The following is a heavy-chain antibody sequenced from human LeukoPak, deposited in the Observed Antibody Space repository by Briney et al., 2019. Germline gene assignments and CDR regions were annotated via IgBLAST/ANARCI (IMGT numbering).Heavy chain of an antibody. Sequence: RSLRLSCAASGFTFDDYAMHWVRQAPGKGLEWVSGISWNSGSIGYADSVKGRFTISRDNAKNSLYLQMNSLRAEDMALYYCTKEGYSDGFDYWGQGTLVTVSS. V-gene: IGHV3-9*03. CDR2: ISWNSGSI. CDR3: TKEGYSDGFDY. CDR1: GFTFDDYA. D-gene: IGHD1-1*01. J-gene: IGHJ4*02.